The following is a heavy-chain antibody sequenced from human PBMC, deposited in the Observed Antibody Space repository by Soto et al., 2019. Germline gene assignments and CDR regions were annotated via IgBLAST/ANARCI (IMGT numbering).Heavy chain of an antibody. J-gene: IGHJ4*02. CDR1: GYTFTSYD. Sequence: QVQLVQSGAEVKKPGASVKVSCKASGYTFTSYDIHWVRQASGQGLEWMGWMNPDSGNRGFAQNFQGRVTLTRNTSISIAYMELHSLRSEDTAVYYCARGPALRYVDWNVDSWGQGTLVTVSS. CDR3: ARGPALRYVDWNVDS. CDR2: MNPDSGNR. D-gene: IGHD3-9*01. V-gene: IGHV1-8*01.